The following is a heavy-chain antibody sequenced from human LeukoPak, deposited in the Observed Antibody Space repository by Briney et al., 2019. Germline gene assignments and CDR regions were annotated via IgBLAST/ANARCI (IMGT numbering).Heavy chain of an antibody. J-gene: IGHJ6*03. CDR1: GYTFTSYD. D-gene: IGHD5-12*01. Sequence: ASVKVSCKASGYTFTSYDINWVRQATGQGLEWMGWMNPNSGNTGYAQKLQGRVTITRNTSISTAYMELSSLRSEDTAVYYCAGATRGWLRWHYYYYMDVWGKGTTVTVSS. CDR2: MNPNSGNT. CDR3: AGATRGWLRWHYYYYMDV. V-gene: IGHV1-8*03.